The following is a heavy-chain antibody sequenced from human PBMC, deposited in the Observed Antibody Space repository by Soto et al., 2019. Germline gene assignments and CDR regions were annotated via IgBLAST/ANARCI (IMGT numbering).Heavy chain of an antibody. CDR1: GFNFNNYG. Sequence: RGSLRLSCAVSGFNFNNYGINWVRQAPGKGLEWVSSVSKSDYTYYSDSVKGRFTISRDNAKNSVSLQMNTLRAEDTAVYYCAREDSIIIPAVSDFWGQGTLVTVSS. CDR2: VSKSDYT. CDR3: AREDSIIIPAVSDF. D-gene: IGHD2-2*01. V-gene: IGHV3-21*01. J-gene: IGHJ4*02.